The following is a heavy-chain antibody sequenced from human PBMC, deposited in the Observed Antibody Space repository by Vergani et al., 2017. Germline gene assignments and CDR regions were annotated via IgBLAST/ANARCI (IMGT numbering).Heavy chain of an antibody. D-gene: IGHD3-3*01. CDR2: IYAGDSDV. Sequence: VLLVQSGAEVKKPGASVRVSCKTSAYTFTNYWIAWVRQRPGKGLEWMGIIYAGDSDVRYSPSFQGQVTMSVDKSLSTAYLQWSSLKASDTATYYCAKTHDFSSLYSSYNWFDPWGQGTQVTVSS. CDR1: AYTFTNYW. CDR3: AKTHDFSSLYSSYNWFDP. J-gene: IGHJ5*02. V-gene: IGHV5-51*01.